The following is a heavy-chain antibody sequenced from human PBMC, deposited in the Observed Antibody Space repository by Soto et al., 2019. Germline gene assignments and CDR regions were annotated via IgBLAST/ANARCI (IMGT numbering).Heavy chain of an antibody. J-gene: IGHJ5*02. V-gene: IGHV6-1*01. D-gene: IGHD3-22*01. CDR2: TYYRSKWYN. CDR3: ASVYDSSGDYYSSHKGWFDP. Sequence: SQTLSLTCAISGDTGSSNSVAWNWIRQSPARGLEWLGRTYYRSKWYNDYAATVKSRITINPDTSKNQFTLQLNSVTPEDTAVYYCASVYDSSGDYYSSHKGWFDPWGQGTLVTVSS. CDR1: GDTGSSNSVA.